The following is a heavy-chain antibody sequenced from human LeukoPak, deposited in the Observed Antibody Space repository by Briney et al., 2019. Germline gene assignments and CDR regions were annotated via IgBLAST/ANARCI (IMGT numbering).Heavy chain of an antibody. CDR2: NYDNGGT. CDR1: GGSISSRCSY. Sequence: PSETLSLTCTVSGGSISSRCSYWGWIRQPPGKGLEWIGSNYDNGGTYYNPTLKIRVPIPVGTPKNQSSLRLSSVTAAATAVYYCARCAAPGYDSSGYYEGQDFDYWSQGTLVTVS. D-gene: IGHD3-22*01. J-gene: IGHJ4*02. CDR3: ARCAAPGYDSSGYYEGQDFDY. V-gene: IGHV4-39*07.